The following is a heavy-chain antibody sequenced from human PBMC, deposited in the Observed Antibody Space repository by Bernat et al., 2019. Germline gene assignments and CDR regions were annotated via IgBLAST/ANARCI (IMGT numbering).Heavy chain of an antibody. J-gene: IGHJ3*02. V-gene: IGHV4-34*01. Sequence: QVQLQQWGAGLLKPSESLSLTCAVYGGSFSGYYWTWIRQPPGKGLEWIGEINHSGSTNYNPSLKSRVTLSVDTSKSQFSLKFISVTAADTAVYYCARINYYDNIWGTYRFDIWGQGTMVTVSS. CDR2: INHSGST. CDR3: ARINYYDNIWGTYRFDI. D-gene: IGHD3-16*02. CDR1: GGSFSGYY.